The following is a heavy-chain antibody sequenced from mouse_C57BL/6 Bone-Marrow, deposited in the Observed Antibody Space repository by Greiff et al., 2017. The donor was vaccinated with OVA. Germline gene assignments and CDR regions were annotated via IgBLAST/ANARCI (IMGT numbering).Heavy chain of an antibody. CDR2: IRSKSSNYAK. V-gene: IGHV10-3*01. CDR3: VRDDGYYCYYAMDY. D-gene: IGHD2-3*01. CDR1: GFTFNTYA. J-gene: IGHJ4*01. Sequence: EAGGGLVQPKGSLKLSCAASGFTFNTYAMHWVRQAPGKGLEWVARIRSKSSNYAKYYADSVTDRFTISRDDSQSMLYLQMNNLKTEDTAMYYCVRDDGYYCYYAMDYWGQGTSVTVSS.